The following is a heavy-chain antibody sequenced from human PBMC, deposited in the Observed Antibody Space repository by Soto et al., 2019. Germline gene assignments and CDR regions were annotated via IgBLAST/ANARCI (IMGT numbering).Heavy chain of an antibody. CDR2: INPNSGGT. D-gene: IGHD3-10*01. J-gene: IGHJ6*02. Sequence: GASVKLSCKASGYTFTGYYMHWVRQAPGQGLEWMGWINPNSGGTNYAQKFQGWVTMTRDTSISTAYMELSRLRSDDTAVYYCARAYYYGSGGLYGMDVWGQGTTVTVSS. CDR3: ARAYYYGSGGLYGMDV. V-gene: IGHV1-2*04. CDR1: GYTFTGYY.